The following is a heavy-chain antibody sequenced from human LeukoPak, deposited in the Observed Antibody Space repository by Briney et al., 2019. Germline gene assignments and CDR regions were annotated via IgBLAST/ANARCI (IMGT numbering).Heavy chain of an antibody. V-gene: IGHV3-7*01. J-gene: IGHJ4*02. D-gene: IGHD3-22*01. CDR1: GFTFSNSY. CDR2: IKEDGSAK. Sequence: TGGSLRLSCAASGFTFSNSYTSWVRQAPGKGLEWVATIKEDGSAKYYVDSVRGRFSISRDNAKNSLYLQMNSLSAEDTAVYYCARNSNFDTHDYWGQGTLVTVSS. CDR3: ARNSNFDTHDY.